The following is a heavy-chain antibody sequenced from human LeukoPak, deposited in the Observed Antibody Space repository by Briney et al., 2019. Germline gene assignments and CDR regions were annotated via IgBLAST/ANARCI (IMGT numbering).Heavy chain of an antibody. V-gene: IGHV3-33*01. CDR2: IYFDGTNK. CDR1: GFTFNRYG. D-gene: IGHD2-2*01. J-gene: IGHJ4*02. Sequence: GGSLRLCCAASGFTFNRYGMHWVRQAPGKGLEWVAVIYFDGTNKFYADSVQGRFIISRDNSRNTLYLQMNSLRAEDTAVYYCARDAYCSTTTCDDRERRDYWGQGTLVTVSS. CDR3: ARDAYCSTTTCDDRERRDY.